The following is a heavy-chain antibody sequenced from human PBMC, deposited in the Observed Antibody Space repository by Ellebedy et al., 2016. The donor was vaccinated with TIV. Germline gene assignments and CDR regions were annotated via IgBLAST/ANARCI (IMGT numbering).Heavy chain of an antibody. D-gene: IGHD1-14*01. J-gene: IGHJ6*02. CDR2: IKSKTDGGTT. Sequence: GESLKISCAASGFTFSNAWMSWVRQAPGKGLEWVGRIKSKTDGGTTDYAAPVKGRFTISRDDSKNTLYLQMNSLKTEDTAVYYCTTDGCINARRRLCYYYYGMDVWGQGTTVTVSS. V-gene: IGHV3-15*01. CDR1: GFTFSNAW. CDR3: TTDGCINARRRLCYYYYGMDV.